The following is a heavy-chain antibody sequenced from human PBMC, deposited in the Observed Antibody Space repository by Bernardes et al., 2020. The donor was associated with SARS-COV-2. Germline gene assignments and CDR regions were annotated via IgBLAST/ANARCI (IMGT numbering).Heavy chain of an antibody. Sequence: ASVKASCKASGYTFTGYYMHWVRQAPGQGLEWMGWINPNSGGTNYAQKFQGRVTMTRDTSISTAYMELSRLRSDDTAVYYCARDRSVEVGATFDYWGQGTLVTVPS. J-gene: IGHJ4*02. CDR1: GYTFTGYY. D-gene: IGHD1-26*01. V-gene: IGHV1-2*02. CDR3: ARDRSVEVGATFDY. CDR2: INPNSGGT.